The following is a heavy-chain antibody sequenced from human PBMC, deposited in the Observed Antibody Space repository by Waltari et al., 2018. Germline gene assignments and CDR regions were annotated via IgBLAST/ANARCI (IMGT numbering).Heavy chain of an antibody. Sequence: EVQLVESGGNLIQPGGSLRLSCAASGFTVRTNFISWVRQAPGKGLWWVLIIYMGGNTYYAGSVKGRLTISRDNYKNMVYLEMNSLRAEDTAVYYCAKQSPSYTRGWYPLESWGPGTLVTVSP. D-gene: IGHD6-19*01. CDR1: GFTVRTNF. V-gene: IGHV3-53*01. CDR3: AKQSPSYTRGWYPLES. CDR2: IYMGGNT. J-gene: IGHJ4*02.